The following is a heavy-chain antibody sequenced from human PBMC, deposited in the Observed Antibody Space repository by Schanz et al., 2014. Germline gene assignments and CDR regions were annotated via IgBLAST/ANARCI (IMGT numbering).Heavy chain of an antibody. CDR2: INSSGTYI. V-gene: IGHV3-21*01. Sequence: EVHLLESGGGLVEPGGSLRLSCATSGFSLDIFAVSWVRQAPGKGLEWVSSINSSGTYISYADSLKGRFTMSRDNAKNSVFLQMNSLRAEDTAVYYCVRDSFFAFDYWGQGTLVTVSS. J-gene: IGHJ4*02. CDR1: GFSLDIFA. CDR3: VRDSFFAFDY. D-gene: IGHD3-3*01.